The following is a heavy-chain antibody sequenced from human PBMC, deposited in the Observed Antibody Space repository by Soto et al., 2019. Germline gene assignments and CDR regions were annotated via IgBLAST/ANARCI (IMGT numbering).Heavy chain of an antibody. D-gene: IGHD5-12*01. CDR2: IYSGGTT. J-gene: IGHJ4*02. Sequence: EVQLVESGGGLVQPGESLRLSCAASGFTVSSNYMSWVRQAPGKGLEWVSLIYSGGTTDYADSVKGRFPISRDNSQHTLYLQMNTLRAEETAVYYCAARNIGAPYWGQGTLVTVSS. V-gene: IGHV3-66*01. CDR3: AARNIGAPY. CDR1: GFTVSSNY.